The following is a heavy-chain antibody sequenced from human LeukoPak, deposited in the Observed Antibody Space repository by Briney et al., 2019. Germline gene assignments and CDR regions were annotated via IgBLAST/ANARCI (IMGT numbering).Heavy chain of an antibody. CDR1: GFTFSDYY. V-gene: IGHV3-11*04. J-gene: IGHJ4*02. CDR2: ISNSGSTT. D-gene: IGHD4-17*01. CDR3: ARDTPVPFDY. Sequence: GGSLRLSCAASGFTFSDYYMSWIRHTPGKGLEWLSYISNSGSTTYYADSVKGRFTISRDNARNSVFLQMNSLRAEDTAVYYCARDTPVPFDYWGQGTLVTVSS.